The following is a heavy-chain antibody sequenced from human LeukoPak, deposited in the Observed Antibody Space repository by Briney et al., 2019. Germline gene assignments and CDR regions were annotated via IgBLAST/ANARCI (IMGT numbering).Heavy chain of an antibody. V-gene: IGHV3-48*04. D-gene: IGHD5-24*01. Sequence: GGSLRLSCAASGFTLSTYSMNWVRQAPGKGPEWLSYISSGSSTIYYADSVKGRFTISRDNAKNSLYLQMNSLRAEDTAVYYCARTVEMAATDRFAFDYWGQGTLVTVSS. J-gene: IGHJ4*02. CDR2: ISSGSSTI. CDR3: ARTVEMAATDRFAFDY. CDR1: GFTLSTYS.